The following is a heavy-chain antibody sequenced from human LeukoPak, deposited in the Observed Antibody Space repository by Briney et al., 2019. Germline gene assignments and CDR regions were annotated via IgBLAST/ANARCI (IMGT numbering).Heavy chain of an antibody. CDR3: AKDRDAAGRYYFDY. J-gene: IGHJ4*02. CDR1: GFTFCDYA. D-gene: IGHD6-13*01. CDR2: ISWNSGSI. V-gene: IGHV3-9*01. Sequence: PGRSLRLSCAASGFTFCDYAMHWVRHAPGKGLEWVSGISWNSGSIDYADSVKGRFTISRDNAKNSLYLQMNSLRAEDTALYYFAKDRDAAGRYYFDYWGQGTLVTVSS.